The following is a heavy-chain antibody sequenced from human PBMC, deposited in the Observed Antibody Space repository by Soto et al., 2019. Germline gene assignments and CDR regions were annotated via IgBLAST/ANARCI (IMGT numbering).Heavy chain of an antibody. D-gene: IGHD6-19*01. V-gene: IGHV3-33*01. CDR2: IWYDGSNK. Sequence: GGPLRLSCAAAGFTFSSYGMHRVRQAPGKGLEWVAVIWYDGSNKYYADSVKGRFTISRDNSKNTLYLQMNSLRAEDTAVYYCASAAVAYFDYWGQGTLVTVSS. CDR3: ASAAVAYFDY. J-gene: IGHJ4*02. CDR1: GFTFSSYG.